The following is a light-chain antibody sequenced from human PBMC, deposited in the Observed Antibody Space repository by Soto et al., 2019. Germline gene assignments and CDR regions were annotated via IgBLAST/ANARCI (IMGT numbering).Light chain of an antibody. J-gene: IGLJ1*01. CDR3: NSETCNSALEV. Sequence: QSVLTQPASVSGSPGQSITISCTGTSSDVGGYNYVSWYQQHPGKAPKLMIYDVSDRPSGVSNRFSGSKSGNTASLTICGFQAGVDVDYYCNSETCNSALEVFGTGTKVTDL. CDR1: SSDVGGYNY. CDR2: DVS. V-gene: IGLV2-14*01.